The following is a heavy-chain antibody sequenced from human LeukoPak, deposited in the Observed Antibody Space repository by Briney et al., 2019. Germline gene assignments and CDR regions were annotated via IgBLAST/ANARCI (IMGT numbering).Heavy chain of an antibody. CDR3: AREGGSGSHAFGIYY. D-gene: IGHD3-10*01. CDR2: INPSGGST. J-gene: IGHJ4*02. CDR1: GYTFTSYY. Sequence: GASVKVSCKASGYTFTSYYMHWVRQAPGQGLEWMRIINPSGGSTSYAQKFQGRVTMTRDTSTSTVYMELSSLRSEDTAVYYCAREGGSGSHAFGIYYWGQGTLVTVSS. V-gene: IGHV1-46*01.